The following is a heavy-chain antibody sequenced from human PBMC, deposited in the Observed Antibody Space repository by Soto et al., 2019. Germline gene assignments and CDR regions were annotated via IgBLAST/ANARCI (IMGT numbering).Heavy chain of an antibody. CDR2: IIPMFGTA. V-gene: IGHV1-69*13. CDR1: GGTFSSYA. CDR3: ARPVLMDTGVRYYYGMDV. J-gene: IGHJ6*02. D-gene: IGHD5-18*01. Sequence: GASVKVSCEASGGTFSSYAMNWVRQAPGQGLEWMGGIIPMFGTADYAQKFQARVTITADESTSTAYMELSSLTSEDTAVYYCARPVLMDTGVRYYYGMDVWGQGTTVTVSS.